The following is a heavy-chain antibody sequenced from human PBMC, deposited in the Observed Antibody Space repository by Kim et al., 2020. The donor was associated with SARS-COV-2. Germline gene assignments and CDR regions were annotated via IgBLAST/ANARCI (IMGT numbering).Heavy chain of an antibody. V-gene: IGHV3-30-3*01. J-gene: IGHJ6*02. D-gene: IGHD3-10*01. CDR1: GLSFDSYA. Sequence: GGSLRLSCAASGLSFDSYAMNWVRQAPGNGLEWVAVISFDGRNKDYADSVKGRFTISRDNSKSTLHLQMNSLRVEDTAVYYCARGNYYESVSLSDYYNGMDVLGQGTTVTVSS. CDR3: ARGNYYESVSLSDYYNGMDV. CDR2: ISFDGRNK.